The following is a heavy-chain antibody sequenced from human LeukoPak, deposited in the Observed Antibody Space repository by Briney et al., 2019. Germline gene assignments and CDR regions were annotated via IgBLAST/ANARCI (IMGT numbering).Heavy chain of an antibody. CDR3: ARVSGGVFED. D-gene: IGHD2-8*02. V-gene: IGHV6-1*01. J-gene: IGHJ4*02. CDR1: GDSVSSNTVT. CDR2: TYYRSKWST. Sequence: SQTLSLTCAISGDSVSSNTVTWNWIRQSPSRGLEWLGRTYYRSKWSTDYSESVKRRITINPDISKNQFSLHLNSVSPEDTAVYYCARVSGGVFEDWGQGTLVTVSS.